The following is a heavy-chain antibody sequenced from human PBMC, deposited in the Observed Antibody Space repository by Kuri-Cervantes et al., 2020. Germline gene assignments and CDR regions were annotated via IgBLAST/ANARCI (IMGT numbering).Heavy chain of an antibody. D-gene: IGHD3-3*01. CDR1: GGTFSSYT. V-gene: IGHV1-69*02. CDR2: IIPILGIA. Sequence: SVKVSCKASGGTFSSYTISWVRQAPGQGLEWMGRIIPILGIANYAQKFQGRVTITADKSTSTAYMELRSLRSDDTAVYYCARWGLRFLDEYGMDVWGQGTTVTVSS. CDR3: ARWGLRFLDEYGMDV. J-gene: IGHJ6*02.